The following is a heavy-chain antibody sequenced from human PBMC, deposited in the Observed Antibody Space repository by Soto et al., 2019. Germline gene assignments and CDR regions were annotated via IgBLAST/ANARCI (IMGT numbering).Heavy chain of an antibody. CDR1: GFTFSNYA. J-gene: IGHJ4*02. CDR3: ARRDGYNSDY. CDR2: ISSHGDST. V-gene: IGHV3-64*01. Sequence: EVQLVESGGGLVQPGGSLRLSCAASGFTFSNYAMHWVRQAPGKGLEYVSAISSHGDSTYYANSVKGRFTSSRDNSKNTLYLQMGRLRTEEMAVYYCARRDGYNSDYWGQGTLVTVSS. D-gene: IGHD5-12*01.